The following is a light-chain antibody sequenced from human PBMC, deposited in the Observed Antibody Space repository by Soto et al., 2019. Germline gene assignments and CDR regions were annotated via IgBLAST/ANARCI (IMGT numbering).Light chain of an antibody. J-gene: IGKJ1*01. CDR1: QSVSSNS. Sequence: IVLTHSPGSLSLSPGEGATISCRASQSVSSNSLAWYQHRPGQAPRLLLYGASSRATGISDRFSGSGSGSGTDFTLTISRLEPEDVAVYYCQQYITSPWTFGQGTKVDIK. CDR3: QQYITSPWT. V-gene: IGKV3-20*01. CDR2: GAS.